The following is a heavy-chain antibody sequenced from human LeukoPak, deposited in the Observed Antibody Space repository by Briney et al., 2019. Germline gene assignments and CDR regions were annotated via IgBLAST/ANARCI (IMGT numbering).Heavy chain of an antibody. CDR3: ASYYDFWSGYYTYYFDY. CDR2: ISSSSSYI. Sequence: GGSLRLSCAASGFTFSSYAMHWVRQAPGKGLEWVSSISSSSSYIYYADSVKGRFTISRDNAKNSLYLQMNSLRAEDTAVYYCASYYDFWSGYYTYYFDYWGKGTTVTVSS. D-gene: IGHD3-3*01. CDR1: GFTFSSYA. J-gene: IGHJ4*03. V-gene: IGHV3-21*01.